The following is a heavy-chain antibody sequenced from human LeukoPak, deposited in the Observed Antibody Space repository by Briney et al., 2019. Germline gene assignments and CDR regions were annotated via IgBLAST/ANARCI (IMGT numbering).Heavy chain of an antibody. CDR3: XXEETGDAFDI. CDR2: IYHSGST. V-gene: IGHV4-30-2*01. J-gene: IGHJ3*02. Sequence: SETLSLTCAVSGGSISSGGYSWSWIRQPPGKGLEWIGYIYHSGSTYYNPSLKSRVTISVDRSKNQFSLKLSSVTAADTAVYXXXXEETGDAFDIRGQGTMVTVSS. CDR1: GGSISSGGYS. D-gene: IGHD7-27*01.